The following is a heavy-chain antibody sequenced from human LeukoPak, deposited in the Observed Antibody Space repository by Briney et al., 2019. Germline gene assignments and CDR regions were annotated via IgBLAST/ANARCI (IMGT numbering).Heavy chain of an antibody. CDR2: IIPILGIA. Sequence: VASVKVSCEASGGTFSSYAISWVRQAPGQGLEWMGRIIPILGIANYAQKFQGRVTITADKSTSTAYMELSSLRSEDTAVYYCARGKLGYCSSTSCPLAGGGSFDYWGQGTLVTVSS. CDR1: GGTFSSYA. J-gene: IGHJ4*02. V-gene: IGHV1-69*04. D-gene: IGHD2-2*01. CDR3: ARGKLGYCSSTSCPLAGGGSFDY.